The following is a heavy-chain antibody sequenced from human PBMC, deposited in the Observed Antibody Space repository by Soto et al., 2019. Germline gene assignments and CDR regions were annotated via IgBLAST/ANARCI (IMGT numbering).Heavy chain of an antibody. V-gene: IGHV4-59*01. D-gene: IGHD3-9*01. CDR3: ARDLRDYDILTGYSKGAEFDP. Sequence: PSETLSLTCTVPVGSISSYYWSWIRQPPGKGLEWIGYIYYSGSTNYNPSLKSRVTISVDTSKNQFSLKLSSVTAADTAVYYCARDLRDYDILTGYSKGAEFDPWGQGTLVTVSS. CDR2: IYYSGST. J-gene: IGHJ5*02. CDR1: VGSISSYY.